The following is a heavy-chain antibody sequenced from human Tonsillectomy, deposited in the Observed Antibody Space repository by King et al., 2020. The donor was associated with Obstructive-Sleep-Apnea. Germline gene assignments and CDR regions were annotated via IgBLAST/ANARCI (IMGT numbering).Heavy chain of an antibody. CDR1: GGSFSGFY. V-gene: IGHV4-34*01. J-gene: IGHJ3*01. D-gene: IGHD5-18*01. CDR3: ARVGHTFGFTFDV. Sequence: VQLQQWGAGLLKPSETLSLTCAVYGGSFSGFYWSWIRQPPGKGLEWIVEINHRGSTTYNSSLKSRVTMSLDTSNNQFSLKLSSVTAADTAVYYCARVGHTFGFTFDVWGQGTLVSVSS. CDR2: INHRGST.